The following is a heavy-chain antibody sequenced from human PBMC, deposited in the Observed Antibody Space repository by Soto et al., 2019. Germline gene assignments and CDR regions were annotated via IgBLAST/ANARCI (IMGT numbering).Heavy chain of an antibody. D-gene: IGHD3-10*01. CDR1: GFTFSSYA. V-gene: IGHV3-30-3*01. CDR2: ISYDGSNK. CDR3: ARRGPDLYYFDY. Sequence: AGGSLRLSCAASGFTFSSYAMHWVRQAPGKGLEWVAVISYDGSNKYYADSVKGRFTISRDNSKNTLYLQMNSLRAEDTAVYYCARRGPDLYYFDYWGQGTLVTVSS. J-gene: IGHJ4*02.